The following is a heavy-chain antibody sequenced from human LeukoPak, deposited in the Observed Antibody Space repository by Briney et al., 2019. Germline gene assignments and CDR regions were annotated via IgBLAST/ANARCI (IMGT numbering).Heavy chain of an antibody. V-gene: IGHV3-21*01. CDR2: TSSSSSYI. J-gene: IGHJ6*02. CDR1: GFTFSTYS. CDR3: ASNGYCSGGSCFYGMDV. Sequence: PGGSLRLSCAASGFTFSTYSMNWVRQAPGKGLEWVSSTSSSSSYIYYADSVKGRFTISRDNAKNSLYLEVNSLRAEDTAVYWCASNGYCSGGSCFYGMDVWGHGTTVTVSS. D-gene: IGHD2-15*01.